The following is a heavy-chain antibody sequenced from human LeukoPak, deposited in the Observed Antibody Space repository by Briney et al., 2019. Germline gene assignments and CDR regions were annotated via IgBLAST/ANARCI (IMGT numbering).Heavy chain of an antibody. CDR3: ARDLLKDDSRSVLSSN. D-gene: IGHD3-10*02. V-gene: IGHV1-69*04. J-gene: IGHJ4*02. CDR2: IIPILGIA. Sequence: SVKVSCKASGGTFSSYAISWVRQAPGQGLEWMGRIIPILGIANYAQKFQGRVTITADKSTSTAYMELSSLRSEDTAVYYCARDLLKDDSRSVLSSNWGLGTLVTVSS. CDR1: GGTFSSYA.